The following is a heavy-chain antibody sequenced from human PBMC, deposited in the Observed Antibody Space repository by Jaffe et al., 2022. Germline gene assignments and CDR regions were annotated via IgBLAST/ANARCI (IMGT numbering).Heavy chain of an antibody. CDR3: ARPKTDSSSWYRGHAFDI. Sequence: QLQLQESGPGLVKPSETLSLTCTVSGGSISSSSYYWGWIRQPPGKGLEWIGSIYYSGSTYYNPSLKSRVTISVDTSKNQFSLKLSSVTAADTAVYYCARPKTDSSSWYRGHAFDIWGQGTMVTVSS. V-gene: IGHV4-39*01. J-gene: IGHJ3*02. CDR2: IYYSGST. D-gene: IGHD6-13*01. CDR1: GGSISSSSYY.